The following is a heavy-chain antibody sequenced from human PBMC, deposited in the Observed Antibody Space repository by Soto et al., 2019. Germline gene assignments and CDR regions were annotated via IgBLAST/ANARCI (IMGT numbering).Heavy chain of an antibody. D-gene: IGHD5-12*01. Sequence: VQVVESGGGLVQPGGSLRLSCAASGFTVSTSYLNWVRQAPGKGLEWVSVISAGGSIYYSDSVKGRFTISRDNSKNTLFLQMNSLRPEDTAVYYCARERGPFDCWGQGTLVTVSS. CDR2: ISAGGSI. CDR3: ARERGPFDC. CDR1: GFTVSTSY. V-gene: IGHV3-66*01. J-gene: IGHJ4*02.